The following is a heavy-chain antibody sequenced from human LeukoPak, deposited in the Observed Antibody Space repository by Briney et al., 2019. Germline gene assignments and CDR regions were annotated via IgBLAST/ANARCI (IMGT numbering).Heavy chain of an antibody. J-gene: IGHJ6*02. CDR3: AKVKYCSSTSCYTDRGYYYYYGMDV. CDR2: ISYDGSNK. V-gene: IGHV3-30*18. D-gene: IGHD2-2*02. CDR1: GFTFSSYG. Sequence: GGSLRLSCAASGFTFSSYGMHWVRQAPGKGLEWVAVISYDGSNKYYADPVKGRFTISRDNSKNTLYLQMNSLRAEDTAAYYCAKVKYCSSTSCYTDRGYYYYYGMDVWGQGTTVTVSS.